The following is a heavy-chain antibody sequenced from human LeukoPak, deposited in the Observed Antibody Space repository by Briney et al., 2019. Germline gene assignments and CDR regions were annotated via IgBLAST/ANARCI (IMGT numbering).Heavy chain of an antibody. D-gene: IGHD4-17*01. V-gene: IGHV3-7*01. CDR3: ARESGSVTSEVDFDY. J-gene: IGHJ4*02. CDR1: VFTLSKAW. CDR2: IRQDGSQK. Sequence: GGSLRLACAASVFTLSKAWMCWVRQAPGKGLEWVAIIRQDGSQKHYVDSVKGRFTISRDNAKNSLYLQMNSLRAEDTAVYYCARESGSVTSEVDFDYWGQGTLVTVSS.